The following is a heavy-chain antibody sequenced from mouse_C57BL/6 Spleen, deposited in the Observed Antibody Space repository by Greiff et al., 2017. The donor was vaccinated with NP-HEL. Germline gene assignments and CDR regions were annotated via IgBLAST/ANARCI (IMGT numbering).Heavy chain of an antibody. D-gene: IGHD3-3*01. J-gene: IGHJ2*01. V-gene: IGHV1-80*01. CDR2: IYPGDGDT. Sequence: VQLQESGAELVKPGASVKISCKASGYAFSSYWMNWVKQRPGKGLEWIGQIYPGDGDTNYNGKFKGKATLTADKSSSTAYMQLSSLTSEDSAVYFCARRTLGQDFDYWGQGTTLTVSS. CDR1: GYAFSSYW. CDR3: ARRTLGQDFDY.